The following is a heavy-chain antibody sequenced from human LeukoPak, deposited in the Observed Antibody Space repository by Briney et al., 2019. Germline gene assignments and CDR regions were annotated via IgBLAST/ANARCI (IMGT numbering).Heavy chain of an antibody. CDR2: ISGSGGST. Sequence: GGSLRLSCAASGFTFSTYAMSWVRQAPGKGLEWVLAISGSGGSTYYADSVKGRFTISRDNSKNTLYLQMNSLRAEDTAVYYCAKPEHYYDSGGYHSDYWGQGTLVTVSS. J-gene: IGHJ4*02. CDR1: GFTFSTYA. CDR3: AKPEHYYDSGGYHSDY. D-gene: IGHD3-22*01. V-gene: IGHV3-23*01.